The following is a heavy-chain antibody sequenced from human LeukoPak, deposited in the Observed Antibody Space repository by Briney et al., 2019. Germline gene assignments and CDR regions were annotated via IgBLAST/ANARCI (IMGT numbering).Heavy chain of an antibody. CDR2: IRYDGSNK. Sequence: GGSLRLSCAASGFTFSSYGMHWVRQAPGKGLEWVAFIRYDGSNKYYADSVKGRFTISRDNSKNTLYLQLNSLRAEDTAVFYCAKDWPQPAHYYYYMGVWGKGTTVTVSS. V-gene: IGHV3-30*02. CDR3: AKDWPQPAHYYYYMGV. CDR1: GFTFSSYG. J-gene: IGHJ6*03. D-gene: IGHD6-13*01.